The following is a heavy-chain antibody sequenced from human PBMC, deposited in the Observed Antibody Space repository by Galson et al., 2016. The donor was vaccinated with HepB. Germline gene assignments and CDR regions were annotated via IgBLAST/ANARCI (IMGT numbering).Heavy chain of an antibody. CDR1: GFTFSTYG. CDR3: AKGHAANPGAPRVDY. D-gene: IGHD1-26*01. J-gene: IGHJ4*02. CDR2: IWYDGSKK. Sequence: SLRLSCATSGFTFSTYGMHWVRQAPGKGLEWVAVIWYDGSKKYYTDSVKGRFTISRDNSKNTLYLQMNSLRVEDTAVFYCAKGHAANPGAPRVDYWGRGTLVTVSS. V-gene: IGHV3-33*06.